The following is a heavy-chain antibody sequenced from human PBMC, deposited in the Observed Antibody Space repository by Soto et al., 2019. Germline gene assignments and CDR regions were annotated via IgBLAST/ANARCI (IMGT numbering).Heavy chain of an antibody. CDR2: ISSSSSYI. CDR1: GFTFSSYS. Sequence: GGSLRLSCAASGFTFSSYSMNWVRQAPGKGLEWVSSISSSSSYIYYADSVKGRFTISRDNAKNSLYLQMNSLRAEDTAVYYCARWQYGDYRLDYWGQGTLVTVSS. V-gene: IGHV3-21*01. D-gene: IGHD4-17*01. J-gene: IGHJ4*02. CDR3: ARWQYGDYRLDY.